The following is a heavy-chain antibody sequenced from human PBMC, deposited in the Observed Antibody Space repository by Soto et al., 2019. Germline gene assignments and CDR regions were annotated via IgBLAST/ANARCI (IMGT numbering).Heavy chain of an antibody. J-gene: IGHJ2*01. V-gene: IGHV1-18*04. CDR1: GYTFTSYG. CDR3: ARDRWRSTNWYFDL. CDR2: ISAYNGNT. Sequence: QVQLVQSGAEVKKPGASVKVSCKASGYTFTSYGISWVRQAPGPGLEWMGWISAYNGNTNYAQKLQGRVTMTTDTATSTADMELRSLRSDDTAVYYCARDRWRSTNWYFDLCGRGTLVTVST.